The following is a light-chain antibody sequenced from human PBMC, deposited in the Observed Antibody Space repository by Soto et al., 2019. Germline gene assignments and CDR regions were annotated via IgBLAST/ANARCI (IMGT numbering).Light chain of an antibody. CDR1: SSDIGGYNY. J-gene: IGLJ1*01. Sequence: QSALTQPASVSGSPGQSITISCTGSSSDIGGYNYVSWYQQHPGKAPKLLIHDVSNRPSGVSNRFSGSKSGNTASLTISGLQPEDEAHYYCNSYTSHNPSYVFGTGTKLTVL. CDR3: NSYTSHNPSYV. CDR2: DVS. V-gene: IGLV2-14*01.